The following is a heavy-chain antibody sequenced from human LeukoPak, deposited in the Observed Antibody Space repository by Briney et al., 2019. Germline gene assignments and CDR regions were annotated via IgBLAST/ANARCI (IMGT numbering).Heavy chain of an antibody. CDR3: ASLYGGNPRVDY. D-gene: IGHD4-23*01. CDR1: GGSISSSSYY. CDR2: LYYSGST. Sequence: SETLSLTCTVSGGSISSSSYYWGWIRQPPGKGLEWIGSLYYSGSTHYNPSLKSRVTISVDTSKNQFSLKLSSVPAADTAVYYCASLYGGNPRVDYWGRGTLVTVSS. J-gene: IGHJ4*02. V-gene: IGHV4-39*01.